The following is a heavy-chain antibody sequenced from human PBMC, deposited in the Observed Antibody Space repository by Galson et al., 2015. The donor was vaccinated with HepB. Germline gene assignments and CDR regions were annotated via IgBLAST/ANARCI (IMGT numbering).Heavy chain of an antibody. J-gene: IGHJ4*02. CDR1: GFTFSSYD. CDR3: AKLSIEWRRFANNDY. D-gene: IGHD5-12*01. Sequence: SLRLSCAASGFTFSSYDMHWGRQAPGKGLEWVAFMRFDGSYKFYAESVKGRFTVSRDNSKNTLFLQMNSLRPEDTAVYYCAKLSIEWRRFANNDYWGQGTLVAVSS. V-gene: IGHV3-30*02. CDR2: MRFDGSYK.